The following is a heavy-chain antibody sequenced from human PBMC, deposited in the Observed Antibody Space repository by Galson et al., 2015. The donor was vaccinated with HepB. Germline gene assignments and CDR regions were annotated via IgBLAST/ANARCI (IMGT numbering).Heavy chain of an antibody. Sequence: SLRLSCAASGFTFSSYGMHWVRQAPGKGLEWVAVIWYGGSNKYYADSVKGRFTISRDNSKNTLYLQMNSLRAEDTAVYYCARDGGPAAPYGMDVWGQGTKVTVSS. D-gene: IGHD6-13*01. CDR2: IWYGGSNK. CDR1: GFTFSSYG. J-gene: IGHJ6*02. V-gene: IGHV3-33*01. CDR3: ARDGGPAAPYGMDV.